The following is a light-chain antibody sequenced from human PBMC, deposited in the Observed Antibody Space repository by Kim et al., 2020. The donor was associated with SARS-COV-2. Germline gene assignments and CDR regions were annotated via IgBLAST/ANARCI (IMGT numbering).Light chain of an antibody. V-gene: IGLV6-57*02. Sequence: KTVTRSYTGSSDSIASNYVQWYQQRPGSAPTTVIYEDNQRPSGVPDRFSGSIDSSSNSASLTISGLKTEDEADYYCQSYDTRNHVVFGGGTQLTVL. CDR1: SDSIASNY. CDR3: QSYDTRNHVV. J-gene: IGLJ2*01. CDR2: EDN.